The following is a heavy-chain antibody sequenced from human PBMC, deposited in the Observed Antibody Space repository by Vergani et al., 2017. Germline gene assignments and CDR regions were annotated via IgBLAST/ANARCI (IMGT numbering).Heavy chain of an antibody. CDR2: ISSSSSYI. J-gene: IGHJ4*02. V-gene: IGHV3-21*01. CDR1: GFTFSSYS. Sequence: EVQLVESGGGLVKPGGSLRLSCAASGFTFSSYSMNWVRQAPGKGLEWVSSISSSSSYIYYADSVKGRFTISRDNSKNTLYLQMNSLRAEDTAVYYCARDRTTVTSYYFDYWGQGTLVTVSS. D-gene: IGHD4-11*01. CDR3: ARDRTTVTSYYFDY.